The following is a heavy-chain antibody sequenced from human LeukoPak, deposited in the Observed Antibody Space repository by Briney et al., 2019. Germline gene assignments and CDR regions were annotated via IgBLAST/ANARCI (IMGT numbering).Heavy chain of an antibody. CDR1: GFTFDDYA. CDR2: ISWNSGSI. D-gene: IGHD2-2*03. Sequence: AGRSLRLSCAASGFTFDDYAMHWVRQAPGKGLEWVSGISWNSGSIGYADSVKGRFTISRDNAKNSLYLQMNSLRAEDTALYYCARSGYCSSTSCYRDAFDIWGQGTMVTVSS. CDR3: ARSGYCSSTSCYRDAFDI. V-gene: IGHV3-9*01. J-gene: IGHJ3*02.